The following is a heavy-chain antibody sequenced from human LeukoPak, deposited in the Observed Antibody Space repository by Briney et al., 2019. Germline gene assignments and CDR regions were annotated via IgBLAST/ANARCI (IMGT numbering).Heavy chain of an antibody. CDR1: EFTFSTYA. J-gene: IGHJ5*02. V-gene: IGHV3-23*01. D-gene: IGHD6-19*01. CDR3: AKDRIGGVAVAGKGRWFDP. Sequence: QSGRSLRLSCAASEFTFSTYAMHWVRQAPGKGLEWVSTISGSGDRTSYADSVKGRFTISRDNSKNTLFLQMNSLRAEDTAVYYCAKDRIGGVAVAGKGRWFDPWGQGTLVTVSS. CDR2: ISGSGDRT.